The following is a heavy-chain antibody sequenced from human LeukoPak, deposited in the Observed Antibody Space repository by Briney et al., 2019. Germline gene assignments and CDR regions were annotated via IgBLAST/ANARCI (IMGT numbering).Heavy chain of an antibody. CDR3: ATSPFSRTYYYDSSGYKMVDY. CDR2: SDPEDGET. D-gene: IGHD3-22*01. CDR1: GYTLTELS. V-gene: IGHV1-24*01. J-gene: IGHJ4*02. Sequence: ASVKVSCKVSGYTLTELSMHWVRQAPGKGLEWMGGSDPEDGETIYAQKFQGRVTMTEDTSTDTAYMELSSLRSEDTAVYYCATSPFSRTYYYDSSGYKMVDYWGQGTLVTVSS.